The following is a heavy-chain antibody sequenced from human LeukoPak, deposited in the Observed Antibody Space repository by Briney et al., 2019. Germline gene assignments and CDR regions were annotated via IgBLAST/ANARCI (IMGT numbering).Heavy chain of an antibody. CDR1: GFTFSTYW. J-gene: IGHJ4*02. CDR3: ARLWFGEIPKDIDY. V-gene: IGHV3-7*03. Sequence: GGSLRLSCAASGFTFSTYWMSWVRQAPGKGLEWVANIKQDGSEKDYVDSVKGRFTISRDNAKNSLYLQMNSLRAEDTAVYYCARLWFGEIPKDIDYWGQGTLVTVSS. D-gene: IGHD3-10*01. CDR2: IKQDGSEK.